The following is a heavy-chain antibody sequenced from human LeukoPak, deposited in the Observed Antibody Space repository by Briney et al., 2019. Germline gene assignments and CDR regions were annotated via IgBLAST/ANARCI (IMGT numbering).Heavy chain of an antibody. J-gene: IGHJ4*02. CDR2: IFHSGST. D-gene: IGHD2-2*01. CDR3: ARSPTKRVPEDY. CDR1: SGSIFSSNW. Sequence: SGTLSLTCAVSSGSIFSSNWWSWVRQPPGKGLEWIGQIFHSGSTSYSPSLKSRVTISVDKSKNQFSLRLTSVTAADTAVYYCARSPTKRVPEDYWGQGTLVTVSA. V-gene: IGHV4-4*02.